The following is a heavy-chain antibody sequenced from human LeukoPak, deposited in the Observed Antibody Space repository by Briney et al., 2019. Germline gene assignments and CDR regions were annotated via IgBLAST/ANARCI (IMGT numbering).Heavy chain of an antibody. D-gene: IGHD4-23*01. CDR1: GFTFSSYG. J-gene: IGHJ4*02. Sequence: GRSLRLSCAASGFTFSSYGMHWVRQAPGKGLVWVSVIYSGGSTYNADSVKGRCTITSDNSKNTMYLQLNNLQAEDKAVYYCARGFGGGFESWGEGDLVTVSS. V-gene: IGHV3-66*01. CDR3: ARGFGGGFES. CDR2: IYSGGST.